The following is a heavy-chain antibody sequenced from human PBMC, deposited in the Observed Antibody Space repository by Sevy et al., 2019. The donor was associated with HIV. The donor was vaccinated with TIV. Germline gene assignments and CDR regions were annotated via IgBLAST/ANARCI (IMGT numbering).Heavy chain of an antibody. D-gene: IGHD1-1*01. CDR3: ASDDGTTFVDY. J-gene: IGHJ4*02. V-gene: IGHV3-74*01. Sequence: EGSLRLSCAASGFTFSSYWMHWVRQAPGKELVWVSRINSDGSSTSYADSVKGRFTISRDNAKNTLYLQMNSLRAEDTAVYYCASDDGTTFVDYWGQGTLVTVSS. CDR1: GFTFSSYW. CDR2: INSDGSST.